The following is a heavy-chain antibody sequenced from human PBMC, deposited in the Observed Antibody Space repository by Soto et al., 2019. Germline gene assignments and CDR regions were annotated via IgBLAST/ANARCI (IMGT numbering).Heavy chain of an antibody. CDR2: IYYSGST. CDR1: GGSISSGDYY. J-gene: IGHJ4*02. D-gene: IGHD4-4*01. V-gene: IGHV4-30-4*01. CDR3: ARHSNRNYGLYYFDY. Sequence: TLSLTCTVSGGSISSGDYYWSWIRQPPGKGLEWIGYIYYSGSTKYNPSLKSRVTMSVDTSKNQFSLKMSSATAADTAVYYCARHSNRNYGLYYFDYWGLGALVTVSS.